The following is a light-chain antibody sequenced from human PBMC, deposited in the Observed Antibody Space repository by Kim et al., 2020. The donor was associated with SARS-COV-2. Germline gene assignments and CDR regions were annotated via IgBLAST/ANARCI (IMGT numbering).Light chain of an antibody. V-gene: IGKV3-20*01. CDR1: QSINNNY. CDR2: GAS. Sequence: EIVLTQSPDTLSLSPGERATLSCRASQSINNNYLAWYQQKPGQAPRLLISGASSRATGIPDRFSGSGSGTDFTLSITRLEPEDFAVYYCQQYGNSPSTTFGQGTKVDIK. J-gene: IGKJ1*01. CDR3: QQYGNSPSTT.